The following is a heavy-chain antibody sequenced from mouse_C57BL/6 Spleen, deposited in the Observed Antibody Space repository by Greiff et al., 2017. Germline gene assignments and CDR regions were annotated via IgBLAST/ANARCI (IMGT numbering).Heavy chain of an antibody. CDR3: AREGITTVPDY. D-gene: IGHD1-1*01. CDR2: IYPGDGDT. CDR1: GYAFSSYW. V-gene: IGHV1-80*01. Sequence: QVQLQQSGAELVKPGASVKISCKASGYAFSSYWMNWVKQRPGQGLEWIGQIYPGDGDTNYNGKFKGKATLTADKSSSTAYMQLSSLTSEDSAVYFCAREGITTVPDYWGQGTTLTVSS. J-gene: IGHJ2*01.